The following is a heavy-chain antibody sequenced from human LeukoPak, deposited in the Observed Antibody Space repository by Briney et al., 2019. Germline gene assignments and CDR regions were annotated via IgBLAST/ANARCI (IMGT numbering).Heavy chain of an antibody. D-gene: IGHD6-13*01. CDR3: ASSSWYGRIDY. V-gene: IGHV4-59*08. J-gene: IGHJ4*02. CDR1: GGSISSYY. CDR2: IYYSGST. Sequence: SETLSLTRTVSGGSISSYYWSWIRQPPGKELEWIGYIYYSGSTNYNPSLKSRVTISVDTSKNQFSLKLSSVTAADTDVYYCASSSWYGRIDYWGQGTLVTVSS.